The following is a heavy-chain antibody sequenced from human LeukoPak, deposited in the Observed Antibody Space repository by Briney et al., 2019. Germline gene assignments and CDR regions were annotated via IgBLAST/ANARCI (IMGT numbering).Heavy chain of an antibody. V-gene: IGHV3-23*01. J-gene: IGHJ4*02. Sequence: GGSLRLSCAASGFTFSNYAMSWVRQAPGKGLEWVSAITGGGSGIYYADSVKSRFTISRDNSKNTLYLQINSLRAEDTAVYYCAKWGDYDVLTGYYVSDYWGQGTLVTVSS. D-gene: IGHD3-9*01. CDR2: ITGGGSGI. CDR1: GFTFSNYA. CDR3: AKWGDYDVLTGYYVSDY.